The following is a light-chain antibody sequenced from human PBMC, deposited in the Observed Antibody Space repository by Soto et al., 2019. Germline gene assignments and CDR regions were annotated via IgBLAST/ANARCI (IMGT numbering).Light chain of an antibody. V-gene: IGLV2-14*01. CDR2: DVS. Sequence: SALTKPASVSGSPGQSITISCTGTSSDVGGYNYVSWYQQHPGKAPKLMIYDVSNRPSGVSNRFSGSKSGNTASLTISGLQAEDEADYYCSSYTSSSTPVVFGGGTKLTVL. CDR1: SSDVGGYNY. J-gene: IGLJ2*01. CDR3: SSYTSSSTPVV.